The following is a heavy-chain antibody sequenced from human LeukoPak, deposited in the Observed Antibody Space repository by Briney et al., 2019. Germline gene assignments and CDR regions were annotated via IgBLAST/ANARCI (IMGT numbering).Heavy chain of an antibody. CDR3: AKDITSSWYPLDN. D-gene: IGHD6-13*01. Sequence: ASVKVSCKASGGTFSSYTISWVRQAPGQGLEWMGRINPKSGDTNYAQKFQGRVTMTRDTSIRTDYMELSRLRSDDTAVYYCAKDITSSWYPLDNWGQGTLVTVSS. J-gene: IGHJ4*02. CDR1: GGTFSSYT. V-gene: IGHV1-2*06. CDR2: INPKSGDT.